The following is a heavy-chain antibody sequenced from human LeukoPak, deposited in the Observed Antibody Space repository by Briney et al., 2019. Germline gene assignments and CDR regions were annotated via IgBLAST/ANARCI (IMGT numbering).Heavy chain of an antibody. Sequence: PGGSLRLSCAASGFTVSSNYMSWVRQAPGKGLEWVSVIYSGGSTYYADSVKGRFTISRDNAKNTLYLQMNSLRAEDTAVYYCARDNILTGYSDYWGQGTLVTVSS. V-gene: IGHV3-53*01. CDR1: GFTVSSNY. CDR2: IYSGGST. J-gene: IGHJ4*02. D-gene: IGHD3-9*01. CDR3: ARDNILTGYSDY.